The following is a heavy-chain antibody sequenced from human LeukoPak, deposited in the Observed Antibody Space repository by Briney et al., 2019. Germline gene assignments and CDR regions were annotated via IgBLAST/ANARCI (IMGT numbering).Heavy chain of an antibody. J-gene: IGHJ4*02. Sequence: GGSLRISCAASGFTFSSYWMSWVRQAPGKGLEWVANMKQDGSEKYYVDSVKGRFTISRDNAKNSLYLQMNSLRAEDTAVYYCARASRNCSGGSCYYFDYWGQGTLVTVSS. CDR2: MKQDGSEK. CDR3: ARASRNCSGGSCYYFDY. CDR1: GFTFSSYW. V-gene: IGHV3-7*01. D-gene: IGHD2-15*01.